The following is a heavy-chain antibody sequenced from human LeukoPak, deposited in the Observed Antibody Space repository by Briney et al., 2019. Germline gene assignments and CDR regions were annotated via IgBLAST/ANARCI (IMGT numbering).Heavy chain of an antibody. J-gene: IGHJ6*03. CDR2: INDGGDT. Sequence: PSETLSLTCGVYGGSFSGYDWSWVRQPPGKGLEWIGEINDGGDTNYNPSLKSRVTMSVDTSKNHFSLEVRSMTAADTAVYYCARGLGWKVDTMGLFFMDVWGEGTTVTVSS. CDR3: ARGLGWKVDTMGLFFMDV. V-gene: IGHV4-34*01. CDR1: GGSFSGYD. D-gene: IGHD5-18*01.